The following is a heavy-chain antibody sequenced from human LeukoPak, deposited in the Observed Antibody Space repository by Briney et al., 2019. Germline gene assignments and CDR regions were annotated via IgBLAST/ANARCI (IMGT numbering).Heavy chain of an antibody. J-gene: IGHJ4*02. D-gene: IGHD6-19*01. CDR3: ARDIGIAVAGTDY. CDR2: INPNSGGT. V-gene: IGHV1-2*02. CDR1: GYTFTGYY. Sequence: GASVKVSCKASGYTFTGYYMHWVRQAPGQGLEWMGWINPNSGGTNYAQKFQGRVTMTRDTSISTAYMELSRLRSDDTAVYYCARDIGIAVAGTDYWGQGTLVTVSS.